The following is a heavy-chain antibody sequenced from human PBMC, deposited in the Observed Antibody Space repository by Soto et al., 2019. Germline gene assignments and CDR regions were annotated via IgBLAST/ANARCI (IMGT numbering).Heavy chain of an antibody. Sequence: QVPLVQSGAEVKKPGSSVKVSCKASGGTFSSYAISWVRQAPGQGLEWMGGIIPIFGTANYAQKFQGRVTITADEVTSTAYMELSSLRSEDTAVYYCARDRVAVAGTEGDAFDIWGQGTMVTVSS. CDR3: ARDRVAVAGTEGDAFDI. D-gene: IGHD6-19*01. J-gene: IGHJ3*02. CDR2: IIPIFGTA. V-gene: IGHV1-69*01. CDR1: GGTFSSYA.